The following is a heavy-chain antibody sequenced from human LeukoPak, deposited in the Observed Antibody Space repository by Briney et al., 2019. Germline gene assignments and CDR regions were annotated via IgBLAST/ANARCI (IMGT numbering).Heavy chain of an antibody. J-gene: IGHJ4*02. CDR3: ARESSSGWYSGVDY. Sequence: SVKVSCKASGGTFSSYTISWVRQAPGQGLEWMGRIIPILGIANYAQKFQGRVTMTTDTSTSTAYMELRSLRSNDTATYYCARESSSGWYSGVDYWGQGTLVTVSS. CDR2: IIPILGIA. V-gene: IGHV1-69*04. CDR1: GGTFSSYT. D-gene: IGHD6-19*01.